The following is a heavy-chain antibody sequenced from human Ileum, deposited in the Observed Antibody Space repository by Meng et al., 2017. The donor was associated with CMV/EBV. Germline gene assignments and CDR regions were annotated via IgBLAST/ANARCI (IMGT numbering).Heavy chain of an antibody. CDR2: ITSGSSI. V-gene: IGHV3-21*06. CDR3: ARYTSTYRGY. D-gene: IGHD3-16*02. Sequence: VQLVESGGGLVKPGGSLRLSCAASGFTFSSSNMNWVRQAPGKGLEWVSSITSGSSIFYADSVKGRFTISRDNAKNLFFLQMDSLRADDTAVYYCARYTSTYRGYWGQGTLVTVAS. J-gene: IGHJ4*02. CDR1: GFTFSSSN.